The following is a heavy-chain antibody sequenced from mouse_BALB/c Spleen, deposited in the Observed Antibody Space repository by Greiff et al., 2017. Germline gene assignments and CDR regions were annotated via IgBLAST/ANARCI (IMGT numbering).Heavy chain of an antibody. CDR2: IDPENGDT. V-gene: IGHV14-4*02. CDR1: GFNIKDYY. J-gene: IGHJ2*01. Sequence: VQLQQSGAELVRSGASVKLSCTASGFNIKDYYMHWVKQRPEQGLEWIGWIDPENGDTEYAPKFQGKATMTADTSSNTAYLQLSSLTSVDSAVYFCASSYYGYGDLDYWGQGTTLTVSS. D-gene: IGHD2-2*01. CDR3: ASSYYGYGDLDY.